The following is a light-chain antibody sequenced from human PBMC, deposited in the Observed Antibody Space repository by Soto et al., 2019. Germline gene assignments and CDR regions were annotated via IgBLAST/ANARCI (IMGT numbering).Light chain of an antibody. CDR1: QSVSNY. CDR2: DAS. CDR3: QQRSNWPPIT. Sequence: EIVLTQSPATLSLSPGERATLSCRASQSVSNYLAWYQQRPGQAPRLLIYDASNSATGIPARFSGSGSETDFTLTISSLEPEDCAVYYCQQRSNWPPITFGQGTRLEIK. V-gene: IGKV3-11*01. J-gene: IGKJ5*01.